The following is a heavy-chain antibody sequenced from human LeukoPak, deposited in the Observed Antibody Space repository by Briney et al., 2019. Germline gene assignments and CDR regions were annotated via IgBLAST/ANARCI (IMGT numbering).Heavy chain of an antibody. J-gene: IGHJ4*02. V-gene: IGHV1-24*01. CDR1: GYTLTELS. D-gene: IGHD3-22*01. CDR2: FDPEDGET. CDR3: ATPTIPFRPYYYDSSGYYYPY. Sequence: ASVKVSCKVSGYTLTELSMHWVRQAPGKGLEWMGGFDPEDGETIYAQKFQGRVTMTEDTSTDTAYMELSSLRSEDTAVYYCATPTIPFRPYYYDSSGYYYPYWGQGTLVTVSS.